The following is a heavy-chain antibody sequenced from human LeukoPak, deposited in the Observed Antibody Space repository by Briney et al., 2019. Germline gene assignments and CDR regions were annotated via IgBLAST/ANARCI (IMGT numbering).Heavy chain of an antibody. CDR3: ASAPVGGTTLGFDY. Sequence: SETLSLTCAVYGESFSGYYWSWIRQPPGKGLEWIGEINHSGSTNYNPSLKSRVTISVDTSKNQFSLKLSSVTAADTAVYYCASAPVGGTTLGFDYWGQGTLVTVSS. J-gene: IGHJ4*02. D-gene: IGHD1-26*01. CDR2: INHSGST. CDR1: GESFSGYY. V-gene: IGHV4-34*01.